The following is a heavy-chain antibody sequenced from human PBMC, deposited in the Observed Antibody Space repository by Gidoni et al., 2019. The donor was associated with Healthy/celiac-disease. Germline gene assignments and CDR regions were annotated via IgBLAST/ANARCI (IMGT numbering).Heavy chain of an antibody. CDR3: ARGTVGGFYY. CDR1: GGSISSFY. D-gene: IGHD1-26*01. Sequence: QVQLQESGPGVVKPSETLSLTCNVTGGSISSFYWRWIRPPPGKGLEWIGYIYYSGSPNYSPSLKSRVTISVDTSKNQFSLKLSSVTAADTALYFCARGTVGGFYYWGQGTLATVSS. CDR2: IYYSGSP. V-gene: IGHV4-59*01. J-gene: IGHJ4*02.